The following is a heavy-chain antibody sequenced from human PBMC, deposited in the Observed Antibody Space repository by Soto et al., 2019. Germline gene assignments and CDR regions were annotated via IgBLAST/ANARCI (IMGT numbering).Heavy chain of an antibody. CDR2: MNPNSGNT. J-gene: IGHJ6*02. CDR3: ATNYDFWSGLLDYYYYGMDV. V-gene: IGHV1-8*01. CDR1: GYTFTSYD. Sequence: ASVKVSCKASGYTFTSYDINWVRQATGQGLEWMGWMNPNSGNTGYAQKFQGRVTMTRNTSISTAYMELSSLRSEDTAVYYCATNYDFWSGLLDYYYYGMDVWGQGTTVTVSS. D-gene: IGHD3-3*01.